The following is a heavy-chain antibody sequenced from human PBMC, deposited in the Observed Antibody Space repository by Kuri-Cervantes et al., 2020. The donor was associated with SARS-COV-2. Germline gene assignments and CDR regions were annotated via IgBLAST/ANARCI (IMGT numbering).Heavy chain of an antibody. J-gene: IGHJ1*01. CDR1: GFTFSSYS. V-gene: IGHV3-21*01. D-gene: IGHD6-6*01. Sequence: GGSLRLSCAASGFTFSSYSMNWVRQAPGKGLEWVSSISSSSSYIYYADSVEGRFTISRDNAKNSLYLQMNSLRAEDTAVYYCARPSWRAAPSHFQHWGQGTLVTVSS. CDR3: ARPSWRAAPSHFQH. CDR2: ISSSSSYI.